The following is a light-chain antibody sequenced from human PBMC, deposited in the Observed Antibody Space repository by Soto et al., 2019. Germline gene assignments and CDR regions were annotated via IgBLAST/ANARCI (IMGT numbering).Light chain of an antibody. V-gene: IGKV2-28*01. Sequence: DIVMTQSPLSLPVTPGEPASISCRSSQSLLHSNGYNYLDWYLQKPGQSPQLLIYLGSNRASGVPDRFSGSGSGTDFTLKISRVEAEDVGVYYCMKALQTPRTFGQGTKV. J-gene: IGKJ1*01. CDR1: QSLLHSNGYNY. CDR3: MKALQTPRT. CDR2: LGS.